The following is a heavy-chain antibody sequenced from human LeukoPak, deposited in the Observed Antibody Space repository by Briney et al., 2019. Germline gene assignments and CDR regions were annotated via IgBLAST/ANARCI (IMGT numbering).Heavy chain of an antibody. CDR2: ISSSSSYI. Sequence: GGSLRLSCAASGFTFSSYSMNWVRQAPGKGLEWVSSISSSSSYIYYADSVKGRFTISRDNAKNSLYLQMNSLRAEDTAVYYCARLIAAAGSLDAFDIWGQGTMVTVSS. CDR1: GFTFSSYS. J-gene: IGHJ3*02. V-gene: IGHV3-21*01. CDR3: ARLIAAAGSLDAFDI. D-gene: IGHD6-13*01.